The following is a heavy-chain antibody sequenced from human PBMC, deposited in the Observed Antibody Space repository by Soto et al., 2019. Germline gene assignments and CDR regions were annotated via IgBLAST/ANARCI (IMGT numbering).Heavy chain of an antibody. CDR2: IYPGDSDT. CDR1: YW. CDR3: ARPAYSSSWYGDAFDI. J-gene: IGHJ3*02. Sequence: YWIGWVRQMPGKGLEWMGIIYPGDSDTRYSPSFQGQVTISADKSISTAYLQWSSLKASDTAMYYCARPAYSSSWYGDAFDIWGQGTMVTVSS. V-gene: IGHV5-51*01. D-gene: IGHD6-13*01.